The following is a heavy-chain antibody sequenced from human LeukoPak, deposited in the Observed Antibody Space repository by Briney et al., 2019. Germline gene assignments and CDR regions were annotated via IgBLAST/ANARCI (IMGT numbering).Heavy chain of an antibody. Sequence: SQTLSPTCAISGDSVSSNSVGWNWLRQSPSRGLEWLGSTYYRSKWFDAYAQSVKSRITINSDTSRNQFSLQVNSVTPEDTAVYYCARGNYWTFDYWGQGILVTVSS. CDR2: TYYRSKWFD. J-gene: IGHJ4*02. CDR1: GDSVSSNSVG. D-gene: IGHD3/OR15-3a*01. CDR3: ARGNYWTFDY. V-gene: IGHV6-1*01.